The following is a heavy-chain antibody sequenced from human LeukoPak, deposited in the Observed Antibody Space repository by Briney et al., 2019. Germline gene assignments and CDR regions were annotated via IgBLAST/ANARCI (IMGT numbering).Heavy chain of an antibody. CDR3: ARDRWGSSWYEDTQNWYFDL. D-gene: IGHD6-13*01. Sequence: PSQTLSLTCTVSGGSISSSGYYWSWVRQHPGKGLEWIGYIYYSGSTDYNPSLKSRVTISVDTSKNQFSLKLSSVTAADTAVYYCARDRWGSSWYEDTQNWYFDLWGRGTLVTVSS. CDR2: IYYSGST. V-gene: IGHV4-30-4*08. CDR1: GGSISSSGYY. J-gene: IGHJ2*01.